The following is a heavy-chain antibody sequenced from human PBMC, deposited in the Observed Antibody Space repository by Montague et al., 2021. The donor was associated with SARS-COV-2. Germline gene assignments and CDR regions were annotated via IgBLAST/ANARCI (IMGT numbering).Heavy chain of an antibody. V-gene: IGHV3-7*01. D-gene: IGHD2-2*01. CDR3: ARLKYTTSGGNWLDP. CDR2: IKEDGSDK. J-gene: IGHJ5*02. CDR1: GFTFSSYW. Sequence: SLRLSCAASGFTFSSYWMTWVRQAPGKGLEWVANIKEDGSDKYYVDSVKGRLTISRDNAKNSLYLQMNSLRAEDTAMYYCARLKYTTSGGNWLDPWGQGTLVTVSS.